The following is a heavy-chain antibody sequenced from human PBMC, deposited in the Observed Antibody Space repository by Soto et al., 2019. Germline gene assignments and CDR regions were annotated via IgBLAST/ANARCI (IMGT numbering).Heavy chain of an antibody. CDR1: GGSISSSSYY. V-gene: IGHV4-39*01. Sequence: SETLSLTCTVSGGSISSSSYYWGWIRQPPGKGLEWIGSIYYSGSTYYNPSLKSRVTISVDTSKNQFSLKLSSVTAADTAVYYCARRYSSGLIYNWFDPWGQGTLVTVS. D-gene: IGHD6-19*01. J-gene: IGHJ5*02. CDR2: IYYSGST. CDR3: ARRYSSGLIYNWFDP.